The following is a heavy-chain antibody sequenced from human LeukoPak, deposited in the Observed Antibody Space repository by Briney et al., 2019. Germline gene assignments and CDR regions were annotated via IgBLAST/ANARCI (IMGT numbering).Heavy chain of an antibody. J-gene: IGHJ4*02. CDR3: ARSIPYGTTWYGRSDY. Sequence: GGSLRLSCAASGFNFNNAWMSWVRQAPGKGLEWVANIKPDGTTKFYVDSVKGRFTISRDNALNSLYLQMNSLRAEDTAIYYCARSIPYGTTWYGRSDYWGQGTLVTVSS. V-gene: IGHV3-7*03. CDR1: GFNFNNAW. CDR2: IKPDGTTK. D-gene: IGHD6-13*01.